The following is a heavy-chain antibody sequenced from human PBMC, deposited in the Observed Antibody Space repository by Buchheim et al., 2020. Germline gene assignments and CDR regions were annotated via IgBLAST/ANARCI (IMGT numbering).Heavy chain of an antibody. CDR2: TGGRGDGT. D-gene: IGHD2-15*01. CDR1: GFTFINYA. CDR3: AKSSLRLPDY. Sequence: EVQLLESGGGLVQPGGSLRLTCAASGFTFINYAMSWVRQAPGKGLEWVSTTGGRGDGTYYADSVKGRFTISRDNSKNTLYLQMNSLRAEDTAVYYCAKSSLRLPDYWGQGTL. J-gene: IGHJ4*02. V-gene: IGHV3-23*01.